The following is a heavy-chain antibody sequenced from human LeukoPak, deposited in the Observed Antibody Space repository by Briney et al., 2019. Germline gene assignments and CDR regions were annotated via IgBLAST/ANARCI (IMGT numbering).Heavy chain of an antibody. J-gene: IGHJ4*02. CDR2: IYYSGST. Sequence: SETLSLTCTVPGGSISSYYWSWIRQPPGKGLEWIGYIYYSGSTNYNPSLKSRVTISVDTSKNQFSLKLSSVTAADTAVYYCARHGRPWGHIAVAGTYYFDYWGQGTLVTVSS. CDR1: GGSISSYY. V-gene: IGHV4-59*08. D-gene: IGHD6-19*01. CDR3: ARHGRPWGHIAVAGTYYFDY.